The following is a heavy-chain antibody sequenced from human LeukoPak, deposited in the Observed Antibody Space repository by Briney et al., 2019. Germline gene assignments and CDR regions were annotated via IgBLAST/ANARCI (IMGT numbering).Heavy chain of an antibody. V-gene: IGHV4-4*07. CDR2: IYTSGST. Sequence: SETLSLTCTVSGGSISSYYWSWIRQPAGKGLEWIGRIYTSGSTNYNPSLKSRVTMSVDTSKNQFSLKLSSVTAADTAVYYCARERYDYVWGSYRQTAWYMDVWGKGTTVTISS. D-gene: IGHD3-16*02. J-gene: IGHJ6*03. CDR3: ARERYDYVWGSYRQTAWYMDV. CDR1: GGSISSYY.